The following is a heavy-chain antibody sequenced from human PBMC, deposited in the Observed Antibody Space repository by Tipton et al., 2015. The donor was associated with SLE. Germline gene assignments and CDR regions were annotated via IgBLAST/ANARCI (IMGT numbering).Heavy chain of an antibody. D-gene: IGHD1-26*01. J-gene: IGHJ4*02. V-gene: IGHV3-48*03. CDR1: GFTFSSYE. CDR2: ISSSGSTI. Sequence: SLRLSCAASGFTFSSYEMNWVRQAPGKGLEWVSYISSSGSTIYYADSVKGRFTISRDNAKNSPYLQMNSLRAEDTAVYYCARSVGAGGSFDYWGQGTLVTVSS. CDR3: ARSVGAGGSFDY.